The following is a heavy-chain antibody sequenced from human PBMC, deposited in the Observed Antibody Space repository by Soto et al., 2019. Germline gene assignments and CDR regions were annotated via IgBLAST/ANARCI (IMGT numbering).Heavy chain of an antibody. J-gene: IGHJ4*02. Sequence: GSLRLSCAASGLTFSSYARSWVRQDTGKGLEWVSAISGSGGSTYYADSVKGRFTISRDNSKNTLYLQMNSLRAEDTAVYYCAKPWYSGYDSDYWGQGTLVTVSS. CDR2: ISGSGGST. CDR3: AKPWYSGYDSDY. D-gene: IGHD5-12*01. V-gene: IGHV3-23*01. CDR1: GLTFSSYA.